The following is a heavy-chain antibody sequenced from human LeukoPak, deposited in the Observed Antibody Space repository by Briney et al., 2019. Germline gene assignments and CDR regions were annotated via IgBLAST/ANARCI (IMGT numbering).Heavy chain of an antibody. J-gene: IGHJ4*02. CDR2: ISRTSSTV. CDR3: VRGYDDSGSYLD. CDR1: GFTFSNFG. V-gene: IGHV3-48*02. D-gene: IGHD3-10*01. Sequence: GGSLRLSCVASGFTFSNFGMNWVRQAPGKGLEWVSFISRTSSTVFYSASVKGRFTISRHNAKNSLYLQMNSLRDEDTALYYCVRGYDDSGSYLDWGQGTLVTVSS.